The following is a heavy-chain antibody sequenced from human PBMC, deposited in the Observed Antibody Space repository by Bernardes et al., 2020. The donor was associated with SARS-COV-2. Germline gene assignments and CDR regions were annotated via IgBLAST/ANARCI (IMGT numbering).Heavy chain of an antibody. D-gene: IGHD1-1*01. CDR2: IKHDGSAT. V-gene: IGHV3-7*02. CDR1: GFTFSNSW. CDR3: ACHGTWTLAY. Sequence: GGSLRLSCAASGFTFSNSWMGWVRQAPGKGLDWVANIKHDGSATYYVDSVKGRFTISRDNAKNSLYLQMNSLRAEDTAVYYCACHGTWTLAYWGQGTLITVSS. J-gene: IGHJ4*02.